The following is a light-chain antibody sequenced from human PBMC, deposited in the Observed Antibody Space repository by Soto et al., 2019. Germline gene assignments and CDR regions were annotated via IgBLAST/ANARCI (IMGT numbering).Light chain of an antibody. CDR2: GAS. J-gene: IGKJ4*01. V-gene: IGKV3-20*01. CDR1: QSVSSSY. Sequence: EIVLTQSPGTLSLSPGERATLSCRASQSVSSSYLAWYQQKPGQAPRQLIYGASSWATGIPDRFSGSGSGTDFTLTITRLEPEDVAVYYCQHYRTSFGGGTMVEIK. CDR3: QHYRTS.